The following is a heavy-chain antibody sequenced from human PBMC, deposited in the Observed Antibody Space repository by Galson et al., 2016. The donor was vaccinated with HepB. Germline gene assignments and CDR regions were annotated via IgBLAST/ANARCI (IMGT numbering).Heavy chain of an antibody. CDR3: ARHAGTLTGGGYDRLDY. CDR2: MFYSGST. Sequence: SETLSLTCTVSGDSISISYYWGWIRQPPGKGLEWIASMFYSGSTYYNPSLKSRVTISVDTSKNQFSLKLSSVTAADTAVYYCARHAGTLTGGGYDRLDYWGQGTLVTVSS. J-gene: IGHJ4*02. D-gene: IGHD3-16*01. CDR1: GDSISISYY. V-gene: IGHV4-39*01.